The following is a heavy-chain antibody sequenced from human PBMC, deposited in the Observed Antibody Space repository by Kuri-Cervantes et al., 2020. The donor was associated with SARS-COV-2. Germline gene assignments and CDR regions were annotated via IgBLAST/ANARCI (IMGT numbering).Heavy chain of an antibody. CDR1: GFTVSTNY. D-gene: IGHD1-26*01. V-gene: IGHV3-66*02. J-gene: IGHJ4*02. CDR3: AINLEKWELLLGVLNFDY. CDR2: IYTGGSS. Sequence: GGSLRLSCVVSGFTVSTNYMSWVRQAPGKGLEWVSVIYTGGSSHYADSVRGRFTISRDKSKNTLYLQMNSLRAEDTAVYYCAINLEKWELLLGVLNFDYWGQGTLVTVSS.